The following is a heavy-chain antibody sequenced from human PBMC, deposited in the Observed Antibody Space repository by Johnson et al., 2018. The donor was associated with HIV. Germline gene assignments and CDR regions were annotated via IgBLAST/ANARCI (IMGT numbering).Heavy chain of an antibody. J-gene: IGHJ3*02. CDR1: GFTFSNAW. D-gene: IGHD2-21*01. V-gene: IGHV3-30*02. CDR3: AKLGGEDGFDI. CDR2: IRYDGRNK. Sequence: QVQLVESGGGLVKPGGSLRLSCAASGFTFSNAWMSWVRQAPGKGLEWVAFIRYDGRNKYYPDSVKGRFTISRDNSKYTLYLHMNSLRAEDTAVYYCAKLGGEDGFDIWGQGTMVTVSS.